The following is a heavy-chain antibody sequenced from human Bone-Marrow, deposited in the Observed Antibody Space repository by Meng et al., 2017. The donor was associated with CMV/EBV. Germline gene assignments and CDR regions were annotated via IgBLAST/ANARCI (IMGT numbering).Heavy chain of an antibody. Sequence: GGSLRLSCAASGFTFSDHYMDWVRQAPGKGLEWVGRVRQRSYTTEYAASVKVRFTISRDDSNNSLFLQMNSLKTEDTAVYYCARDRAGYYYDSSGYYNDWGQGTLVTVSS. CDR2: VRQRSYTT. CDR3: ARDRAGYYYDSSGYYND. D-gene: IGHD3-22*01. CDR1: GFTFSDHY. J-gene: IGHJ4*02. V-gene: IGHV3-72*01.